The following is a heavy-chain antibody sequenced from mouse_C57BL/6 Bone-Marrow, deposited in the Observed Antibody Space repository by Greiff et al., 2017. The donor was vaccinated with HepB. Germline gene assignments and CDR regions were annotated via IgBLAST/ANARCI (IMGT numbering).Heavy chain of an antibody. CDR2: SRNKANDYTT. Sequence: VMLVESGGGLVQSGRSLRLSCATSGFTFSDFYMEWVRQAPGKGLEWIAASRNKANDYTTEYSASVKGRFIVSRDTSQSILYLQMNALRAEDTAIYYCARDAPYSNYTLNYAMDYWGQGTSVTVSS. D-gene: IGHD2-5*01. J-gene: IGHJ4*01. CDR3: ARDAPYSNYTLNYAMDY. V-gene: IGHV7-1*01. CDR1: GFTFSDFY.